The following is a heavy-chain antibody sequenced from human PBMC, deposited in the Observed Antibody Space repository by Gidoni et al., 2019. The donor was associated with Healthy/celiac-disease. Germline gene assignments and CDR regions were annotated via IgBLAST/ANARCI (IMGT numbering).Heavy chain of an antibody. D-gene: IGHD6-19*01. CDR2: IWYDGSTN. J-gene: IGHJ4*02. Sequence: QVQRVESGGGVVQPGRSLRLSCAASGFTFSSNGMHWVRQAPGKGLEWVAVIWYDGSTNHYADSVKGRFTISRENSKNPLYLQMNSLRAEDTAVYYCARDAGAVADFDYWGQGTLVTVSS. CDR3: ARDAGAVADFDY. CDR1: GFTFSSNG. V-gene: IGHV3-33*01.